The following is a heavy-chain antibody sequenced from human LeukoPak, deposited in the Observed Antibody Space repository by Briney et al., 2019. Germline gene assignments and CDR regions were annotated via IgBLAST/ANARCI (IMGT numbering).Heavy chain of an antibody. V-gene: IGHV3-23*01. Sequence: TERSLRLSCAASGFTFTNYAMSWVRQPPGKGLEWVSALTVSGGGTYNADSVKGRFTISRDNSRNTLYLQMNSLTAEDTAVYYCAKLRISSVYSSIEYWGQGTLVTVSS. CDR1: GFTFTNYA. CDR2: LTVSGGGT. D-gene: IGHD3-22*01. CDR3: AKLRISSVYSSIEY. J-gene: IGHJ4*02.